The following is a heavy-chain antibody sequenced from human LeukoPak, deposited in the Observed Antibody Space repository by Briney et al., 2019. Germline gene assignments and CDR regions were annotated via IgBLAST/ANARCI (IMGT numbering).Heavy chain of an antibody. CDR3: ARGVVRGNYYYYYYMDV. CDR1: GGSISSYY. V-gene: IGHV4-59*01. CDR2: IYYSGST. Sequence: PSETLSLTCTVSGGSISSYYWSWIRQPPGKGLEWIGYIYYSGSTNYNPSLKSRVTISVDTSKNQFSLKLSSVTAADTAVYYCARGVVRGNYYYYYYMDVWGKGTTVTISS. D-gene: IGHD3-10*01. J-gene: IGHJ6*03.